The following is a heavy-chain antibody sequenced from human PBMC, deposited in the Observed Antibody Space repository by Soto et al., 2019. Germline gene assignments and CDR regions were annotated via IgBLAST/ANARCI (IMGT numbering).Heavy chain of an antibody. Sequence: ASVKVSCKASGYTFSNYGIHLVRQAPGQRPEWMGWINPGSGNTDYSQKFQGRVTMTRNTSISTDYMELSSLRSEDTAVYYCATSMVRGYYMDVWGKGTTVTVSS. V-gene: IGHV1-8*02. CDR2: INPGSGNT. J-gene: IGHJ6*03. CDR3: ATSMVRGYYMDV. D-gene: IGHD3-10*01. CDR1: GYTFSNYG.